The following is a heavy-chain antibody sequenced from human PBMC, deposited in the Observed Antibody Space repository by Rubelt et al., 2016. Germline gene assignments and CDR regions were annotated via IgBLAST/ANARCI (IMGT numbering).Heavy chain of an antibody. CDR3: ARHSNEYRFGKDV. V-gene: IGHV4-59*08. D-gene: IGHD2-2*02. J-gene: IGHJ6*02. Sequence: GGSISSYYWGWIRLPPGKGLEWIGYNHYTENSRYNPSLKSRVTVSVDTAKNQVSLKLNSVTAADTAVYYCARHSNEYRFGKDVWGQGTTVTVSS. CDR2: NHYTENS. CDR1: GGSISSYY.